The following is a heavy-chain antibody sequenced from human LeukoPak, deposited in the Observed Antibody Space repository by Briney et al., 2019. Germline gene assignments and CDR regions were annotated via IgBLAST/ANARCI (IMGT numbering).Heavy chain of an antibody. Sequence: GGSLRLSCAASGFTFNDYGMTWIRQAPGKGLEWVSGINRNGDSLAYADSVKGRFTISRNNAKNSLYLQMDNLRAEGTAFYYCARRIEMATIGFDHWGQGALVTVSS. CDR1: GFTFNDYG. D-gene: IGHD5-24*01. CDR3: ARRIEMATIGFDH. J-gene: IGHJ4*02. V-gene: IGHV3-20*04. CDR2: INRNGDSL.